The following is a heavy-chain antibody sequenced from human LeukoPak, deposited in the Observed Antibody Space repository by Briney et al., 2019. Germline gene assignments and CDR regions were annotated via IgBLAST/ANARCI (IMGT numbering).Heavy chain of an antibody. CDR2: IYYSGST. CDR1: GGSISSSSYY. Sequence: PPETLSLTCTVSGGSISSSSYYWGWIRQPPGKGLEWIGSIYYSGSTYYNPSLKSRVTISVDTSKNQFSLKLSSVTAADTAVYYCARHSAPYVSYYYGMDVWGQGTTVTVSS. V-gene: IGHV4-39*01. D-gene: IGHD3-16*01. J-gene: IGHJ6*02. CDR3: ARHSAPYVSYYYGMDV.